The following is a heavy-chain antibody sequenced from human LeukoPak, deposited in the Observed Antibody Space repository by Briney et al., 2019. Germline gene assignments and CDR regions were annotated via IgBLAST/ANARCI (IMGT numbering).Heavy chain of an antibody. CDR1: GFTFVRYY. V-gene: IGHV3-7*03. CDR3: AREIWGPEC. J-gene: IGHJ4*02. CDR2: IKQDGSDK. D-gene: IGHD7-27*01. Sequence: GSLRLSCAASGFTFVRYYMTWVRQAPGKGLEWVANIKQDGSDKNYVDSVKGRFTISRDNTKNLVFLQMNSLTGEDTAVYYCAREIWGPECWGQGTLVTVSS.